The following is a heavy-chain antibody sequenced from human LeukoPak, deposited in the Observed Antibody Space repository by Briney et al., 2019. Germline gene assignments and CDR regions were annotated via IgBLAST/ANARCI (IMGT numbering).Heavy chain of an antibody. D-gene: IGHD6-13*01. V-gene: IGHV1-2*02. J-gene: IGHJ4*02. CDR3: ALLFSSTWYRFDS. CDR2: VNPNSGDT. CDR1: GYTFTDYY. Sequence: ASVKVSCKASGYTFTDYYMHWVRQAPGQGLEWMGWVNPNSGDTNYVHKFQGRVTMTSDTSTSTAYMDLSRVRSDDTAVYYCALLFSSTWYRFDSWGQGTLVTVSS.